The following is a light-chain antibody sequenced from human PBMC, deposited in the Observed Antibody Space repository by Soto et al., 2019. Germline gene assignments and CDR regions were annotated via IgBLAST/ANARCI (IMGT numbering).Light chain of an antibody. CDR1: SSDVGNYNY. CDR3: SAYAGSNDFVV. V-gene: IGLV2-8*01. CDR2: EFN. J-gene: IGLJ2*01. Sequence: QSALTQPPSASGSPGQSVTISCTGTSSDVGNYNYVSWYQQHPGKAPKLVIYEFNKRPSGVPDRFSGSQSGNTASLTVSGLQAEDEADYFRSAYAGSNDFVVFGGGTKVTVL.